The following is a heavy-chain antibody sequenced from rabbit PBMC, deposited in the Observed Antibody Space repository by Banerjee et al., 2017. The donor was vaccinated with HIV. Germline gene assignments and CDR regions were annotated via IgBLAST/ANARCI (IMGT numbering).Heavy chain of an antibody. Sequence: QSLEESGGDLVKPGASLTLTCTASGFDFSTSYFMCWVRQAPGKGLEWIACIGTGSGKTYYASWAKGRFTISKTSSTTVTLQMTSLTAADTATYFCARTPSGDYGYEMRGPGTLVTVS. CDR3: ARTPSGDYGYEM. D-gene: IGHD6-1*01. V-gene: IGHV1S40*01. CDR1: GFDFSTSYF. J-gene: IGHJ2*01. CDR2: IGTGSGKT.